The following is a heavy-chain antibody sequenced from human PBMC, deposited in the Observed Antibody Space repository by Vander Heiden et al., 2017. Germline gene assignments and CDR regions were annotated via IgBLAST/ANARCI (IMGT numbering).Heavy chain of an antibody. D-gene: IGHD1-26*01. CDR3: ARGIVGATTEY. Sequence: QVQLQQCGAGLLKPSETLSLTCAVYGGSLSGYYCSWIRQPPGNGLEWIREINHSGRTNYNPSLKSRVTISVDTSNNHFSLKLSSVTAAETAVYYCARGIVGATTEYWGQGTLVTVSS. CDR1: GGSLSGYY. J-gene: IGHJ4*02. CDR2: INHSGRT. V-gene: IGHV4-34*01.